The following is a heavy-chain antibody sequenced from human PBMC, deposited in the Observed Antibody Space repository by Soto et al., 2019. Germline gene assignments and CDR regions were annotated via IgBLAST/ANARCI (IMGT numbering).Heavy chain of an antibody. V-gene: IGHV1-46*03. Sequence: ASVKVSCKASGYTFTTYYIHWVRQAPGQGLEWMGGIIPIFGTANYAQKFQGRVTMTRNTSISTAYMELSSLRSEDTAVYYCSRVDPGETSPFDHWGQGTLVTVSS. D-gene: IGHD3-10*01. CDR1: GYTFTTYY. CDR2: IIPIFGTA. J-gene: IGHJ4*02. CDR3: SRVDPGETSPFDH.